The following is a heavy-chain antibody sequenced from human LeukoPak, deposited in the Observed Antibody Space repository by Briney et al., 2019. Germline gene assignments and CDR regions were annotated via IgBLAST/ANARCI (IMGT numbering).Heavy chain of an antibody. CDR3: ARVSWFPGTSYYYMDV. CDR1: GGSISSYY. Sequence: SETLSLTCTVSGGSISSYYWSWIRQPPGMGLEWFGYIYDSGTTNYNPSLKSRVTISVDTSKNQFSLKLSSVTAADTAVYYCARVSWFPGTSYYYMDVWGKGTTVTVSS. CDR2: IYDSGTT. V-gene: IGHV4-59*01. J-gene: IGHJ6*03. D-gene: IGHD1-1*01.